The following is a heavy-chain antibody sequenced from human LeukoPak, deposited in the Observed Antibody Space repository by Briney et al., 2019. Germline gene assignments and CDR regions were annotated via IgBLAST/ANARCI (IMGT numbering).Heavy chain of an antibody. CDR3: ARATAGTGYNFDY. Sequence: SETLSLTCTVSVGSISSYYWSWIRQPPGKGLEWIGYIYHSGSTNYNPSLKSRVTISVDRSKNQFSLKLSSVTAADTAVYYCARATAGTGYNFDYWGQGTLVTVSS. D-gene: IGHD6-13*01. V-gene: IGHV4-59*01. CDR2: IYHSGST. J-gene: IGHJ4*02. CDR1: VGSISSYY.